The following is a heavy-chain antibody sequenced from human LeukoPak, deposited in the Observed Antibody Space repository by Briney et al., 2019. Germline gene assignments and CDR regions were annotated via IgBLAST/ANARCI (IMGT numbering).Heavy chain of an antibody. V-gene: IGHV4-59*01. Sequence: SETLSLTCTVSGVSISSYYWSWIRQPPGKGLEWIGYIYYSGSTNYNPSLKSRVTISVDTSKNQFSLKLSSVTAADTAVYYCARDVVIAARLFDYWAQGTRVTAPS. CDR3: ARDVVIAARLFDY. D-gene: IGHD6-6*01. CDR1: GVSISSYY. J-gene: IGHJ4*02. CDR2: IYYSGST.